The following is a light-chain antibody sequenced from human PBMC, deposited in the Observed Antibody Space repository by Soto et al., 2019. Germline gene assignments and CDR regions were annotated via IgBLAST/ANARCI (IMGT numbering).Light chain of an antibody. CDR1: LTISRY. CDR2: ATS. V-gene: IGKV1-39*01. CDR3: HQSYNIPQT. Sequence: EIQMTQSPSSLSASVGDRVTITCRTSLTISRYLNWYQQKPGKAPRLLIYATSSLQSGVPSRFRGSGSGTDFTLTISSLQPEDFATYYCHQSYNIPQTFGQGTRLEIK. J-gene: IGKJ2*01.